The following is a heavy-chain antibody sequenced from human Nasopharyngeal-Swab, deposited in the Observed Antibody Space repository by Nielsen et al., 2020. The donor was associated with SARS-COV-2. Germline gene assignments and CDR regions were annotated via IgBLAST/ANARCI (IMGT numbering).Heavy chain of an antibody. CDR3: AGGLYDWNSHLDS. CDR1: GLGFSNYE. CDR2: ISTTTATI. V-gene: IGHV3-48*03. Sequence: GESLKISCAASGLGFSNYEMNWVRQAPGKGLEWISYISTTTATIYYADSVKGRFTISRDNAKNSLYLQMNSLRAEDTAVYYCAGGLYDWNSHLDSWGQGTLVTVSS. J-gene: IGHJ4*02. D-gene: IGHD1-7*01.